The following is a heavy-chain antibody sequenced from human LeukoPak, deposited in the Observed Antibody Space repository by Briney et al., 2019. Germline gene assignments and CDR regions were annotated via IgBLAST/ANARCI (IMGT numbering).Heavy chain of an antibody. D-gene: IGHD1-14*01. CDR2: ISFDGSDA. Sequence: PGGSLRLSCAASGFTFSGFWMHWVRQAPGKGLVWVSCISFDGSDATYADSVKGRFTISRDNAKNTLHLQMDSLTVEDTAVYYCAVSNRMDPWGQGTLVTVSS. CDR3: AVSNRMDP. V-gene: IGHV3-74*01. CDR1: GFTFSGFW. J-gene: IGHJ5*02.